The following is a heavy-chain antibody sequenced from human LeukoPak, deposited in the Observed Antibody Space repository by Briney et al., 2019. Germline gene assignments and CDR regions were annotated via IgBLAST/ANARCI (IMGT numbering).Heavy chain of an antibody. CDR2: ISGSGGST. V-gene: IGHV3-23*01. D-gene: IGHD3-22*01. CDR3: DGYYDSSGYARIPLDYGMDV. Sequence: GGSLRLSCAASGFTFSSYAMSWVRQAPGKGLEWVSAISGSGGSTYYADSVKGRFTISRDNSKNTLYLQMDSLRAEDTAVYYCDGYYDSSGYARIPLDYGMDVWGQGTTVTVSS. CDR1: GFTFSSYA. J-gene: IGHJ6*02.